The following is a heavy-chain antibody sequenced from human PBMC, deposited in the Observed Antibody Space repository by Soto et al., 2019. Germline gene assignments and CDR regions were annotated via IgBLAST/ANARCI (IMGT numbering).Heavy chain of an antibody. CDR2: ISYDGSNK. Sequence: GGSLRLSCAASGFTFSSYGMHWVRQAPGKGLEWVAVISYDGSNKYYADSVKGRFTISRDNSKNTLYLQMNSLRAEDTAVYYCAKDAGRIVVVPVYLPHDYWGQGTLVTVSS. CDR3: AKDAGRIVVVPVYLPHDY. D-gene: IGHD2-2*01. CDR1: GFTFSSYG. J-gene: IGHJ4*02. V-gene: IGHV3-30*18.